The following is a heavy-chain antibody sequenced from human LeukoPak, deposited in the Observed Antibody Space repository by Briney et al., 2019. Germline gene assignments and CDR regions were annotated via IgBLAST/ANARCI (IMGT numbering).Heavy chain of an antibody. CDR3: AGEYSSSFRVA. CDR2: IIPILGIA. CDR1: GGTFSSYA. V-gene: IGHV1-69*04. Sequence: SVKVSCKASGGTFSSYAISWVRQAPGQGLEWMGRIIPILGIANYAQKFQGRVTMTRDTSISTAYMELSRLRSDDTAVYYCAGEYSSSFRVAWGQGTLVTVSS. D-gene: IGHD6-6*01. J-gene: IGHJ5*02.